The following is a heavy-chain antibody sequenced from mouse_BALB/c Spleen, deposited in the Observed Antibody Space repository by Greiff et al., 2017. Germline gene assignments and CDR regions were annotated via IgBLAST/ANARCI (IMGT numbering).Heavy chain of an antibody. CDR1: GFSLTSYG. V-gene: IGHV2-9*02. Sequence: QVQLQQSGPGLVAPSQSLSITCTVSGFSLTSYGVHWVRQPPGKGLEWLGVIWAGGSTNYNSALMSRLSISKDNSKSQVFLKMNSLQTDDTAMYYCARGYYGSSYPWYFDVWGAGTTVTVSS. CDR2: IWAGGST. J-gene: IGHJ1*01. CDR3: ARGYYGSSYPWYFDV. D-gene: IGHD1-1*01.